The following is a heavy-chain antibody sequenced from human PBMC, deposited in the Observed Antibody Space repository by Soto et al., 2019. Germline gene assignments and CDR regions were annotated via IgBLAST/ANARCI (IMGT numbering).Heavy chain of an antibody. CDR1: GFPFTVFW. CDR3: ARDGPIQQLGQSYQF. Sequence: GGSLRLSCAASGFPFTVFWMSWVRQVPGKGLEWVAMINQGGTERYYVDSVKGRFTISRDNAANLVYLQMDSLRGEDTAVHYCARDGPIQQLGQSYQFRGQGTLVTVSS. V-gene: IGHV3-7*01. D-gene: IGHD4-4*01. J-gene: IGHJ1*01. CDR2: INQGGTER.